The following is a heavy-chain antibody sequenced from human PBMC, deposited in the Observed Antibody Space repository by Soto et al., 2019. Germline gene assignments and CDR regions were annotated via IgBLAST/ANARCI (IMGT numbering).Heavy chain of an antibody. CDR2: IKSKPYGGTT. D-gene: IGHD3-10*01. J-gene: IGHJ4*02. CDR3: ATGGYYFDF. V-gene: IGHV3-15*07. Sequence: EVQLVESGGGLVKPGGSLRLSCAGSGFTFSNAWMNWVRQAPGKWLEWVGQIKSKPYGGTTDYAAPVKGTFTISRDDSKATVYLEMNSLQIEDTAVYYCATGGYYFDFWGQGTLVTVSS. CDR1: GFTFSNAW.